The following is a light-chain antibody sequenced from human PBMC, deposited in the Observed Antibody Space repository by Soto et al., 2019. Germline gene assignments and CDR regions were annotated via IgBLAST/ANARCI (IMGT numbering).Light chain of an antibody. Sequence: QSALTQPPSASGSPGQSVTISCTGTSSDVGGYNYVSWYQQHPGKAPKLMIYEVSKRPSGVPDRFSGSKSGNTASLTVSGLQAEDEADYYCSSYAGSHTVVFRGGTKVTVL. V-gene: IGLV2-8*01. CDR3: SSYAGSHTVV. J-gene: IGLJ2*01. CDR1: SSDVGGYNY. CDR2: EVS.